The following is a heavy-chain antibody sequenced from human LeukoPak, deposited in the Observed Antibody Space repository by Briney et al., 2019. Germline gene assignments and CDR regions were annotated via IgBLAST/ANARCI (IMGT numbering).Heavy chain of an antibody. Sequence: GGSLRLSCAASGFTFSSYGIHWDRQAPGKGLEWVAVISSDVSNKYYADSVKGRFTISRDNSKNTLYLEMSSLRPEDTAVYYCAKGIRSGSYKYYGMDVWGLGTTVTVSS. CDR2: ISSDVSNK. V-gene: IGHV3-30*18. D-gene: IGHD3-10*01. CDR1: GFTFSSYG. CDR3: AKGIRSGSYKYYGMDV. J-gene: IGHJ6*02.